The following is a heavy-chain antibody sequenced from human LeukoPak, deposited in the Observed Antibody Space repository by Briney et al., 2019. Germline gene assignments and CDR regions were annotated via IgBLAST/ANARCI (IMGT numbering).Heavy chain of an antibody. D-gene: IGHD6-13*01. J-gene: IGHJ5*02. CDR3: ARRYSSSWYRYNWFDP. V-gene: IGHV1-18*01. CDR2: ISAYNGNT. Sequence: ASVKVSCKASGYTFTSYGISWVRQAPGQGLEWMGWISAYNGNTNYAQKFQGRVTMTRNTSISTAYMELSSLRSEDTAVYYCARRYSSSWYRYNWFDPWGQGTLVTVSS. CDR1: GYTFTSYG.